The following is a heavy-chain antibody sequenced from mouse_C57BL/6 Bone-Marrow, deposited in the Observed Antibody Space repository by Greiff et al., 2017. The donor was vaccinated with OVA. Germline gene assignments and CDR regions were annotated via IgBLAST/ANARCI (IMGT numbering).Heavy chain of an antibody. V-gene: IGHV3-6*01. Sequence: EVQLVESGPGLVKPSQSLSLTCSVTGYSITSGYYWNWIRQFPGNKLEWMGYISYDGSNNYNPSLKNRISITRDTSKNQFFLKLNSVTTEDTATYYCARGVGRRYFDYWGQGTTLTVSS. CDR3: ARGVGRRYFDY. CDR1: GYSITSGYY. J-gene: IGHJ2*01. CDR2: ISYDGSN. D-gene: IGHD4-1*01.